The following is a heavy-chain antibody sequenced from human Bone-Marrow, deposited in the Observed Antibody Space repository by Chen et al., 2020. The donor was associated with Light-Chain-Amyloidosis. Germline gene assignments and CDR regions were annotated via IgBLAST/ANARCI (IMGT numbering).Heavy chain of an antibody. CDR3: ARERDGRGLDY. J-gene: IGHJ4*02. Sequence: VESVGGVVQPGRSLRLSCAASGFTFSSYAMYWVRQAPGKGLEWLAFISYDGSRVSYAGSLKGRFTISRDQSKRKLYLQMNSLGPEDTALYYCARERDGRGLDYWGQGTLVSVST. CDR1: GFTFSSYA. V-gene: IGHV3-30*03. CDR2: ISYDGSRV. D-gene: IGHD3-10*01.